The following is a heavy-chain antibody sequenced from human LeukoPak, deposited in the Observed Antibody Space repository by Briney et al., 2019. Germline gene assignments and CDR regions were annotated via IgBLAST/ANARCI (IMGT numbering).Heavy chain of an antibody. CDR3: ARVGFCTNGVCYLYYYYMDV. Sequence: PSQTLSLTCTVSGGSISSGDYYWSWIRQPPGKGLEWIVYIYYSGSTYYNPSLKSRVTISVDTSKNQFSLKLSSVTAADTAVYYCARVGFCTNGVCYLYYYYMDVWGKGTTVTVSS. D-gene: IGHD2-8*01. CDR1: GGSISSGDYY. V-gene: IGHV4-30-4*08. J-gene: IGHJ6*03. CDR2: IYYSGST.